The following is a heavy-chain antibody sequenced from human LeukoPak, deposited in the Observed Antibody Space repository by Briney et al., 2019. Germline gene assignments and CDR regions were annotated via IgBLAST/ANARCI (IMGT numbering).Heavy chain of an antibody. CDR2: IFTNDEK. V-gene: IGHV2-26*01. J-gene: IGHJ4*02. CDR3: ARITLGGYFDY. CDR1: GFSLSNPRVG. D-gene: IGHD3-16*01. Sequence: SSPVLVKPPATLTLTCTVSGFSLSNPRVGVSWIRQPPGKALAWLTYIFTNDEKSYSTSLKSRLTISKDTSKSQVVLTMTNMDPVDTATYYCARITLGGYFDYWGQGTLVTVSS.